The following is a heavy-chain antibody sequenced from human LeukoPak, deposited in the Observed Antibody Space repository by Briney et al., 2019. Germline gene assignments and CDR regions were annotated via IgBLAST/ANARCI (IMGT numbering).Heavy chain of an antibody. D-gene: IGHD3-10*01. CDR2: INHSGST. CDR3: ASADYGSGSYSDY. Sequence: SETLSPTCAVYGGSFSGYYWSWIRQPPGKGLEWIGEINHSGSTNYNPSLKSRVTISVDTSKNQFSLKLSSVTAADTAVYYCASADYGSGSYSDYWGQGTLVTVSS. V-gene: IGHV4-34*01. CDR1: GGSFSGYY. J-gene: IGHJ4*02.